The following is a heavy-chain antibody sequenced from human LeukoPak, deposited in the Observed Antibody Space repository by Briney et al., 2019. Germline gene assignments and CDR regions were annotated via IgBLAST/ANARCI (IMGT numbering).Heavy chain of an antibody. CDR1: GFTFSSYE. CDR2: ISGSGGST. Sequence: GGSLRLSCAASGFTFSSYEMNWVRQAPGKGLEWVSAISGSGGSTYYADSVKGRFTISRDNSKNTLYLQMNSLRAEDTAVYYCANAIFGVVAFDYWGQGTLVTVSS. V-gene: IGHV3-23*01. D-gene: IGHD3-3*01. CDR3: ANAIFGVVAFDY. J-gene: IGHJ4*02.